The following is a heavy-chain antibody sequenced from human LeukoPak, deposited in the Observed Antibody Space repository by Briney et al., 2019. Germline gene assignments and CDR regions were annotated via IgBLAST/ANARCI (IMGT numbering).Heavy chain of an antibody. V-gene: IGHV3-30-3*01. Sequence: GGCLRLSCAASGFTFVSYAMHWVRQAPGKGLEWVAVISYDGSNKYYADSVKGRFTISRDNSKNTLYLQMNSLRAEDTAVYYCARSVDTAMEFDYWGQGTLVTVSS. CDR3: ARSVDTAMEFDY. CDR1: GFTFVSYA. D-gene: IGHD5-18*01. J-gene: IGHJ4*02. CDR2: ISYDGSNK.